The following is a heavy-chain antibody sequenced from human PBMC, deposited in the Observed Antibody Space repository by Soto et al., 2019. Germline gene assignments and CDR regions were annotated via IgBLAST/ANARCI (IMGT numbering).Heavy chain of an antibody. J-gene: IGHJ4*02. CDR2: ISYDGSNK. CDR1: GFTISSYA. Sequence: GGSLRLSCAAPGFTISSYAMHWVRQAPGKGLEWVAVISYDGSNKYYAVSVKGRFTISRDNSKNTLYLQMNSLRAEDTAVYYCARVGRGYWGQGTLVTVSS. V-gene: IGHV3-30-3*01. CDR3: ARVGRGY.